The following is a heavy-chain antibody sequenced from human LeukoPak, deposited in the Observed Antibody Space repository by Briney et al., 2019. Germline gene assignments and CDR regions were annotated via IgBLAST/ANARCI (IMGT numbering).Heavy chain of an antibody. D-gene: IGHD5-12*01. CDR2: INYDGTTT. CDR3: GRGRLRGYSGYVIDY. J-gene: IGHJ4*02. V-gene: IGHV3-74*01. Sequence: GGSLRLSCAASGFNFSSYWMHWVRQAPGKGLVWISRINYDGTTTSYADSVKGRFTISRDNAKNTLYLQMNSPRAEDTAAFYCGRGRLRGYSGYVIDYWGQGTPITVSS. CDR1: GFNFSSYW.